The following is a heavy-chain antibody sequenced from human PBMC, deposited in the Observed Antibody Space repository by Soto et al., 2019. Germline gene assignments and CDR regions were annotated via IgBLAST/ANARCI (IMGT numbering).Heavy chain of an antibody. D-gene: IGHD3-10*01. V-gene: IGHV4-30-4*01. CDR2: IFHSGSN. Sequence: SESLAVTCTVYGGSIYTGDYYWTWVRQPPGKGLEWIGNIFHSGSNYYTPSLQSRVTISLDTSKNHFSLKLSSVTPADTAVYYYARDRYYGSGTYYNFSTGKDVRGHVPTGTVS. CDR1: GGSIYTGDYY. CDR3: ARDRYYGSGTYYNFSTGKDV. J-gene: IGHJ6*02.